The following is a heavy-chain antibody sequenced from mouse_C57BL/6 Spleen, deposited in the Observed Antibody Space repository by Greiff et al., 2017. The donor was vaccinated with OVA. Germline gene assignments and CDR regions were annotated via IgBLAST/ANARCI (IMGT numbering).Heavy chain of an antibody. J-gene: IGHJ4*01. CDR2: FHPYNDDT. CDR3: ARGGEYDYPYYYAMDY. Sequence: QVQLKESGAELVKPGASVKMSCKASGYTFTTYPIEWMKQNHGKSLEWIGNFHPYNDDTKYNEKFKCKATLTVEKSSSTVYLELSRLTSDDSAVYYCARGGEYDYPYYYAMDYWGQGTSVTVSS. CDR1: GYTFTTYP. D-gene: IGHD2-4*01. V-gene: IGHV1-47*01.